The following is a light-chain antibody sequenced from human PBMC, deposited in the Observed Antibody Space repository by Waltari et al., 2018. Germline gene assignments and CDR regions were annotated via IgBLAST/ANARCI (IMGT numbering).Light chain of an antibody. J-gene: IGKJ4*01. CDR1: QSVGNY. CDR3: QQTYSAPLS. CDR2: AAS. V-gene: IGKV1-39*01. Sequence: IQMTQSPSSLSAYVGDRVTITCRGSQSVGNYLNWYQQRPGQAPKVLIYAASTLQSGVPSRFSGSGSGTDFTLTINSLQPEDLSIYYCQQTYSAPLSFGGGTKVEMK.